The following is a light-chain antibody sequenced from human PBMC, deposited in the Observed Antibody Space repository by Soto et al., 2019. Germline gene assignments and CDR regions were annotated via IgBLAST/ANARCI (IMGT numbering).Light chain of an antibody. V-gene: IGLV4-69*01. J-gene: IGLJ2*01. CDR1: SGHSNYA. Sequence: QPVLTQSPSASASLGASVKITCTLSSGHSNYAIAWHQQQPEKGPRYLMRLNSDGSHTKGDGIPDRFSGSSSGAERYLTISSLQSEDEADYFCQTWGTGVVFGGGTKLTVL. CDR2: LNSDGSH. CDR3: QTWGTGVV.